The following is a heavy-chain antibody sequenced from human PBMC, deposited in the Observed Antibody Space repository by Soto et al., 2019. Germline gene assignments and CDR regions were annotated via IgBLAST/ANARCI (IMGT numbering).Heavy chain of an antibody. V-gene: IGHV3-48*01. CDR1: GFTFSSYS. CDR3: ARDRFDYYDSSGYWRFDP. D-gene: IGHD3-22*01. J-gene: IGHJ5*02. CDR2: ISSSSSTI. Sequence: GGSLRLSCAASGFTFSSYSMNWVRQAPGKGLECVSYISSSSSTIYYADSVKGRFTISRDNAKNSLYLQMNSLRAEDTAVYYCARDRFDYYDSSGYWRFDPWGQGTLVTVSS.